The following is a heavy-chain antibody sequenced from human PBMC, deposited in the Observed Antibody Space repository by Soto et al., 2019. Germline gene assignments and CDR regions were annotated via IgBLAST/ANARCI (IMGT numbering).Heavy chain of an antibody. CDR3: ARSISSSWYSNRNWFDP. Sequence: VAVKVSSKASGCTFTSYAMHWVLQAPGQRLEWMGWINAVNGNTKYSQKFQGRVTITRDTSASTAYMELSSLRSDDTAVYYCARSISSSWYSNRNWFDPWGQGTLVTVSA. D-gene: IGHD6-13*01. J-gene: IGHJ5*02. CDR2: INAVNGNT. V-gene: IGHV1-3*01. CDR1: GCTFTSYA.